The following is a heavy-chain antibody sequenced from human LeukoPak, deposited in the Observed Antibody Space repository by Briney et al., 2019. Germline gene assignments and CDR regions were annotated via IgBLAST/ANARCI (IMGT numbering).Heavy chain of an antibody. CDR3: SSTSCPMCGMDV. J-gene: IGHJ6*02. D-gene: IGHD2-2*01. Sequence: GGSLRLSCAASGFTVSSNYMSWVRQAPGKGLEWVSVIYSGGSTYYADSVKGRFTISRDNSKNTLYLQMYSLRAEDTAVYYCSSTSCPMCGMDVWGQGTTVTVSS. CDR1: GFTVSSNY. CDR2: IYSGGST. V-gene: IGHV3-66*02.